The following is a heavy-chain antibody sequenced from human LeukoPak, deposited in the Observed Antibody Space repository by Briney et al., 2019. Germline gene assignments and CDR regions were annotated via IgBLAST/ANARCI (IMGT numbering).Heavy chain of an antibody. CDR3: ARGTIKWQLGRSSYFDY. J-gene: IGHJ4*02. Sequence: PSETLSLTCAVYGGSFSGYYWNWIRQPPGKGLEWIGEINHSGSTNYNPSLKSRVTISVDTSKNQFSLKLSSVTAADTAVYYCARGTIKWQLGRSSYFDYWGQGTLVTVSS. D-gene: IGHD6-6*01. CDR1: GGSFSGYY. V-gene: IGHV4-34*01. CDR2: INHSGST.